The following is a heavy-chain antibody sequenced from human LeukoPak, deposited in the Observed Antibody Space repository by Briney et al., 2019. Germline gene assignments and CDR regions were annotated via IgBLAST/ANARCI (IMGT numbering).Heavy chain of an antibody. CDR3: ARPRSSWSEHDAFDI. J-gene: IGHJ3*02. CDR2: IKQDGSEK. CDR1: GFTFSSYW. Sequence: PGGSLRLSCAASGFTFSSYWMSWVRQAPGKGLEWVANIKQDGSEKYYVDSVKGRFTISRDNAKNSLYLQMNSLGAEDTAVYYCARPRSSWSEHDAFDIWGQGTMVTVSS. V-gene: IGHV3-7*01. D-gene: IGHD6-13*01.